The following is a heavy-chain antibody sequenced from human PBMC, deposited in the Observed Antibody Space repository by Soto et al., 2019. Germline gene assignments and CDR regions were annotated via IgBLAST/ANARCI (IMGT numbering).Heavy chain of an antibody. D-gene: IGHD2-21*01. V-gene: IGHV3-13*01. J-gene: IGHJ6*02. CDR2: IGTVGDT. CDR1: GFTFFSYD. CDR3: VRRLSLSYGHSGMDV. Sequence: GGSLRLSCVASGFTFFSYDMHWVRQSATKGLEWVSGIGTVGDTQYLDPVKGRFTISRDNAHNSVHLEMDSLRAEDTALYYCVRRLSLSYGHSGMDVWGQGTTVTVSS.